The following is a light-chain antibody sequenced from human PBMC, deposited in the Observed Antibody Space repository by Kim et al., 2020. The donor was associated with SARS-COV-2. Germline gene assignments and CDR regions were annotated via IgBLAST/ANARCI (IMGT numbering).Light chain of an antibody. Sequence: EIVLTQSPATLSLSPGDRATLSCRASQSVSTYLAWYQQKPGQAPRLLIYDASNRATGIPDRFSGSGSGTDFTLTISSLEPEDFAVYYCQQRSNWPLYTFGQGTKLEI. CDR1: QSVSTY. V-gene: IGKV3-11*01. J-gene: IGKJ2*01. CDR3: QQRSNWPLYT. CDR2: DAS.